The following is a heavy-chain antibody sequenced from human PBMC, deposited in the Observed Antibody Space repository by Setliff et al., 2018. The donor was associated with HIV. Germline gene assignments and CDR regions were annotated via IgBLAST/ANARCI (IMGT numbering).Heavy chain of an antibody. J-gene: IGHJ4*02. CDR1: GVSISAYF. Sequence: TLSLTCAVSGVSISAYFWSWIRQSPEKGLEWTGYIYYSGSTNYNPSLQSRVTVSVDTSKPQFSLEMSSLTAADTAVYYCAITLVGVTTEMYWGQGTLVTVSS. CDR2: IYYSGST. D-gene: IGHD2-21*02. V-gene: IGHV4-59*12. CDR3: AITLVGVTTEMY.